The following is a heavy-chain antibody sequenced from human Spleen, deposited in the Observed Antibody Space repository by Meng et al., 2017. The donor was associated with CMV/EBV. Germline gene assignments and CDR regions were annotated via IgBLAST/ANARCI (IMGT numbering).Heavy chain of an antibody. V-gene: IGHV3-21*01. J-gene: IGHJ1*01. CDR2: ITTSSSYI. Sequence: GGSLRLSCVASGFTFSTFTMHWVRQAPGKGLEWVSSITTSSSYIFYADSVKGRFTISRDNAKNSLFLQMSSLRAEDTAVYYCASDAFWSGYSLDIQHWGQGTMVTVSS. CDR3: ASDAFWSGYSLDIQH. CDR1: GFTFSTFT. D-gene: IGHD3-3*01.